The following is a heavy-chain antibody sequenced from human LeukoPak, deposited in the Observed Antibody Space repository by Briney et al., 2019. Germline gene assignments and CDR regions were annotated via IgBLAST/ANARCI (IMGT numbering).Heavy chain of an antibody. V-gene: IGHV1-69*01. CDR1: GGTFSSYA. CDR3: ARDAWFGELSPPGYNWFDP. D-gene: IGHD3-10*01. Sequence: SVKVSCKASGGTFSSYAISWVRQAPGQGLEWMGGIIPIFGTANYAQKFQGRVTITADESTSTAYMELSSLRSEDTAVYYCARDAWFGELSPPGYNWFDPWGQGALVTVSS. CDR2: IIPIFGTA. J-gene: IGHJ5*02.